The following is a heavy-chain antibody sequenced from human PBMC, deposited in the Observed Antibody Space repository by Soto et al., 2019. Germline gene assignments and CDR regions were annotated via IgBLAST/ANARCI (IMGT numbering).Heavy chain of an antibody. CDR1: GFSLSTSGVG. V-gene: IGHV2-5*02. D-gene: IGHD6-13*01. J-gene: IGHJ6*03. CDR3: AHSGGSSSWYSHYMDV. CDR2: IYWDGDK. Sequence: QITLKESGPTLVKPTQTLTLTCTFSGFSLSTSGVGVGWIRQPPGKALECLALIYWDGDKRYSPSLKSRLTITKDTSKNQEVLTMTNMDPVDTATYYCAHSGGSSSWYSHYMDVWGKGTTVTVSS.